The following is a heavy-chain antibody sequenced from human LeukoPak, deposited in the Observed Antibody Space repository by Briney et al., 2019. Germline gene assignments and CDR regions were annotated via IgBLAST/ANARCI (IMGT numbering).Heavy chain of an antibody. J-gene: IGHJ4*02. CDR2: IYSGGNT. Sequence: PGGSPRLSCEASGLIVSSNNMNWVRQAPVKVLEWVSLIYSGGNTYYADSVKGRFTISRDNSKNTVYVQMNSLRAEDTAVYYCTRDGAVAGFVYDYWGQGTLVTVST. D-gene: IGHD6-19*01. CDR3: TRDGAVAGFVYDY. V-gene: IGHV3-66*01. CDR1: GLIVSSNN.